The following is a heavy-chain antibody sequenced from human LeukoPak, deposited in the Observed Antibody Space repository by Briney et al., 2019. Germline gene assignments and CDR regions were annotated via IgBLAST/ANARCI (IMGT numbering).Heavy chain of an antibody. V-gene: IGHV3-49*04. CDR3: TRIRDAYTLDY. CDR1: GFTFADYA. CDR2: IRSRTYGGTT. Sequence: GGSLRLSCTASGFTFADYAMSWVRQAPGKGLELVGFIRSRTYGGTTEYAASVKGRFTISRDDSKSIAYLQMISLKTEDTAVYYCTRIRDAYTLDYWGQGTLVTVSS. J-gene: IGHJ4*02. D-gene: IGHD5-24*01.